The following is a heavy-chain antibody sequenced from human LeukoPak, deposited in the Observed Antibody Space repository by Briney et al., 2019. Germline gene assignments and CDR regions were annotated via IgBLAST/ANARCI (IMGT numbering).Heavy chain of an antibody. CDR1: GFTFSTYA. D-gene: IGHD3-22*01. V-gene: IGHV3-23*01. CDR3: ANYYYDSSGYLF. J-gene: IGHJ4*02. Sequence: GGSLRLSCAASGFTFSTYAMGWVRRAPGKGLEWVSAISGSGGSTYYADSVKGRFTISRNNSKNTLYLQMNSLRAEDTAVYYCANYYYDSSGYLFGGQGTLVTVSS. CDR2: ISGSGGST.